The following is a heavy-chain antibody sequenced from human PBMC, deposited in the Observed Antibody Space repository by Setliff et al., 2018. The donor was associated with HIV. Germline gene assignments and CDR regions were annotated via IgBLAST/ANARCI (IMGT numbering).Heavy chain of an antibody. CDR1: GFTFRNSA. CDR3: AKDHAGGGYHDILPPS. J-gene: IGHJ3*01. D-gene: IGHD3-9*01. CDR2: VSGSGATT. Sequence: GESLKISCVASGFTFRNSAVSWIRQAPGKGLQWVSAVSGSGATTYYAASVKGRFTISGDNLKSMVYLQMNSLRAEDTAIYYCAKDHAGGGYHDILPPSWGQGTMVTVSS. V-gene: IGHV3-23*01.